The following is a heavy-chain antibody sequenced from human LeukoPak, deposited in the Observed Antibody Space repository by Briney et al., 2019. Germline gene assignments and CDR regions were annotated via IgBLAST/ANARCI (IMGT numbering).Heavy chain of an antibody. CDR1: GFTFSSYS. D-gene: IGHD3-10*01. Sequence: GGSLRLSCAASGFTFSSYSMNWVRQAPGKRLEWVSSISSSSSYIYYADSVKGRFTISRDNAKNSLYLQMNSLRAEDTAVYYCARYLTMVRGVPNYGMDVWGQGTTVTVSS. CDR2: ISSSSSYI. J-gene: IGHJ6*02. CDR3: ARYLTMVRGVPNYGMDV. V-gene: IGHV3-21*01.